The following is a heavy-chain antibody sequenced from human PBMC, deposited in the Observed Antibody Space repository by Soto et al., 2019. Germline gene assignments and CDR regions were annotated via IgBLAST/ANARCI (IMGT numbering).Heavy chain of an antibody. J-gene: IGHJ6*02. CDR1: VFTFSSYG. V-gene: IGHV3-33*01. D-gene: IGHD6-13*01. Sequence: GGALRLSCAASVFTFSSYGMHWVRQSPGNGLEWVAVIWYDGSNKYYADSVKGRFTISRDNSKYTLYLQMNSLRAEDTAVYYCAREIIAAAGPYDYYYGMDVWGQGTTVTVSS. CDR2: IWYDGSNK. CDR3: AREIIAAAGPYDYYYGMDV.